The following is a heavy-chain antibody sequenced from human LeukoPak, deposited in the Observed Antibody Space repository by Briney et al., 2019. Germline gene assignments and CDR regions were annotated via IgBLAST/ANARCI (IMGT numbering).Heavy chain of an antibody. J-gene: IGHJ4*02. Sequence: GGSLRLSCAASGFTFSTYSMNWVRQAPGKGLEWVSSISSTSSYIYYANSVKGRFTISRDNAKNSVYLHMNSLRAEDTAVYYCATDPSGNDYHWGQGTLVTVSS. V-gene: IGHV3-21*01. D-gene: IGHD5-12*01. CDR1: GFTFSTYS. CDR2: ISSTSSYI. CDR3: ATDPSGNDYH.